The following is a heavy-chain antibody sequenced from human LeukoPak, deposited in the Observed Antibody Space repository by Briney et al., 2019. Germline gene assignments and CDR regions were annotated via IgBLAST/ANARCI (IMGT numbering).Heavy chain of an antibody. Sequence: GGSLRLSCAASGFTFSSYWMHWVRQAPGKGLVWVSRINSDGSTTTYADSVKGRFTISRDNAKNTLYLLMNSLRAEDTAVYYCARGYSGSYRVDYWGQGTLVTVSS. V-gene: IGHV3-74*01. CDR3: ARGYSGSYRVDY. D-gene: IGHD1-26*01. J-gene: IGHJ4*02. CDR1: GFTFSSYW. CDR2: INSDGSTT.